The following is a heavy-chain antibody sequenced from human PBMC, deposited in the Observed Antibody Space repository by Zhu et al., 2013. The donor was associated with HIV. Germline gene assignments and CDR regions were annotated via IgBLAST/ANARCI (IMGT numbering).Heavy chain of an antibody. CDR1: GFTVSSNY. CDR3: ARSISLGELSLASLGYFDY. CDR2: IYSGGST. Sequence: EVQLVESGGGLIQPGGSLRLSCAASGFTVSSNYMSWVRQAPGKGLEWVSVIYSGGSTYYADSVKGRFTISRDNSKNTLYLQMNSLRAEDTAVYYCARSISLGELSLASLGYFDYWGQGTLVTVSS. J-gene: IGHJ4*02. V-gene: IGHV3-53*01. D-gene: IGHD3-16*02.